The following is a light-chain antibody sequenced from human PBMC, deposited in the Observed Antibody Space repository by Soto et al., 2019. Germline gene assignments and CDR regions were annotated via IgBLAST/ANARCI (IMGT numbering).Light chain of an antibody. CDR1: SSDVGSYNS. Sequence: QSALTQPASVSGAPGQSITISCTGTSSDVGSYNSVSWHQQHPGQAPKLMIYDVTNRASGIPDRFSASKSGNTASLTISGLQAGDEADYYCSSYTSSSTYVFGTGTKVTVI. CDR3: SSYTSSSTYV. J-gene: IGLJ1*01. V-gene: IGLV2-14*01. CDR2: DVT.